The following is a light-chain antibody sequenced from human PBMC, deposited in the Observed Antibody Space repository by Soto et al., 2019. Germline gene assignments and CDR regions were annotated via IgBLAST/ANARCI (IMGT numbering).Light chain of an antibody. CDR3: QSYDSSLSGV. Sequence: QSVLTQPPSVSGAPGQRVTISCTGSSSNIGAGYDVHWYQQLPGTAPRLLIYGNSNRPSGVPDRFSGSKSGTSASLAITGLQADDEADYYCQSYDSSLSGVFGGGTKPPS. V-gene: IGLV1-40*01. CDR1: SSNIGAGYD. CDR2: GNS. J-gene: IGLJ2*01.